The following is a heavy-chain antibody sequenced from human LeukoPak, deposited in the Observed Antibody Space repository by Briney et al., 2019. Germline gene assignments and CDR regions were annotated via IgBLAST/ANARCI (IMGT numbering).Heavy chain of an antibody. J-gene: IGHJ4*02. CDR1: GFTFSHYW. Sequence: GGSLRLSCAASGFTFSHYWMSWVRQAPGKGLEWVANIKEDGSVEYYVDSLKGRFSISRDNAKNSLYLQMNSLRAEDTAMYYCARERDGGDYWGQGTLVTVSS. CDR3: ARERDGGDY. D-gene: IGHD4-23*01. V-gene: IGHV3-7*01. CDR2: IKEDGSVE.